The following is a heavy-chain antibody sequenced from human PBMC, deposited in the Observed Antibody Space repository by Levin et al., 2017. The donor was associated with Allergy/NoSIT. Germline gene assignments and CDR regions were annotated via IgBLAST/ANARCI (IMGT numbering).Heavy chain of an antibody. D-gene: IGHD6-13*01. J-gene: IGHJ5*02. CDR3: ARDLYSSLPGWFDP. CDR1: GYTFTSYG. CDR2: ISAYNGNT. Sequence: ASVKVSCKASGYTFTSYGISWVRQAPGQGLEWMGWISAYNGNTNYAQKLQGRVTMTTDTSTSSAYMELRSLRSDDTAVYYCARDLYSSLPGWFDPWGQGTLVTVSS. V-gene: IGHV1-18*01.